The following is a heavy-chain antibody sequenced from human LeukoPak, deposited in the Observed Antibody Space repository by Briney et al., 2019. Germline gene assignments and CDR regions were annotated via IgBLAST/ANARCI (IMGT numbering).Heavy chain of an antibody. D-gene: IGHD3-10*01. V-gene: IGHV3-15*01. CDR2: IKSKTDGRTT. CDR3: TTVRYYGSGSYYNLLDV. CDR1: GFTFSNAW. Sequence: GGSLRLSCAASGFTFSNAWMSWVRQAPGKGLEWVGRIKSKTDGRTTDYAAPVKGRFTISRDDSKNTLYLQMNSLKTEDTAVYYCTTVRYYGSGSYYNLLDVWGKGTTVTVSS. J-gene: IGHJ6*04.